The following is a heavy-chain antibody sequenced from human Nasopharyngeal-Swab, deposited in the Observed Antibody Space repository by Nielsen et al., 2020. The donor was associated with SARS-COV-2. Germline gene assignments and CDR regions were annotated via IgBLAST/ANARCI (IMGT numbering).Heavy chain of an antibody. CDR1: GFIFNDHY. V-gene: IGHV3-11*01. CDR2: ISYTGTAI. Sequence: GESLKISCASSGFIFNDHYMNWIRLAPGRGLEWVAYISYTGTAIEYADSVKGRFTISRDTSKKSLFLQMSSLRVEDTAVYYCARGLLINSHFFDSWGQGTLVTVSS. D-gene: IGHD3-10*01. CDR3: ARGLLINSHFFDS. J-gene: IGHJ4*02.